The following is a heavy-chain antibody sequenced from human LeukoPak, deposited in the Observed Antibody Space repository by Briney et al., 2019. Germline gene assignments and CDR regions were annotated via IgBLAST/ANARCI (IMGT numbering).Heavy chain of an antibody. CDR2: ISGNSDNT. D-gene: IGHD5-18*01. J-gene: IGHJ4*02. Sequence: ASVKVSCKGSGYTFINYAIRGGRQAPGDGGERMGWISGNSDNTKYVEEFQGRVTMTTDTSTSTAYMELRSLTSDDTAVYYCARVHGYNIGIYYFDYWGQGTLVTVSS. V-gene: IGHV1-18*01. CDR1: GYTFINYA. CDR3: ARVHGYNIGIYYFDY.